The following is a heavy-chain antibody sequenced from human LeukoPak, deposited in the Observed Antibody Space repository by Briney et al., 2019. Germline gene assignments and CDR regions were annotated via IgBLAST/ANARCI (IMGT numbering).Heavy chain of an antibody. CDR3: ARDIGTTGTTSAGFDY. V-gene: IGHV3-11*01. J-gene: IGHJ4*02. CDR2: ISSSGSTI. D-gene: IGHD1-1*01. Sequence: AGGSLRLSCAASGFTFSDYYMSWIRQALGKGLEGVSYISSSGSTIYYADSVTGRFTISRDNAKNSLYLQVNSLRAEDTAVYYCARDIGTTGTTSAGFDYWGQGTLVTVSS. CDR1: GFTFSDYY.